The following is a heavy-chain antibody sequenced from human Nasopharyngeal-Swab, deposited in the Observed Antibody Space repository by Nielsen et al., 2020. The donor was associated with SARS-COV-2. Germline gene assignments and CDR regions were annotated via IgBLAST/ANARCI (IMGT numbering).Heavy chain of an antibody. CDR3: ARVPTPEVYYYGMDV. CDR2: IIPIFTRP. V-gene: IGHV1-69*13. Sequence: SVKVSCKASGGTFSSYAISWVRHVPGQGLEWMGGIIPIFTRPNTAQKFQGRVTLTADDSTSTAYMELSSLRYEDTAVYYCARVPTPEVYYYGMDVWGQGTSVTVSS. CDR1: GGTFSSYA. D-gene: IGHD1-14*01. J-gene: IGHJ6*02.